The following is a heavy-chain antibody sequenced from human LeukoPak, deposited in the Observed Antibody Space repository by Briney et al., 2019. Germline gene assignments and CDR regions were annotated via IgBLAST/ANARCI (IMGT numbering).Heavy chain of an antibody. CDR1: GFTFSSYS. Sequence: PGGSLRLSCAAPGFTFSSYSMNWVRQAPGKGLEWVSSISSSSSYIYYADSVKGRFTISRDNAKNSLHLQMNSLRAEDTAVYYCAGGYSYGPGRYYYYGMDVWGQGTTVTVSS. V-gene: IGHV3-21*01. CDR3: AGGYSYGPGRYYYYGMDV. J-gene: IGHJ6*02. CDR2: ISSSSSYI. D-gene: IGHD5-18*01.